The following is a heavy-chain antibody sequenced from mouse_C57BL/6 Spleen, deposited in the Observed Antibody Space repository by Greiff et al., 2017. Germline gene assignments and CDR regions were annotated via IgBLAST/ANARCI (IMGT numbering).Heavy chain of an antibody. CDR2: IYPRSGNT. CDR3: ARTDYGNYGYAMDY. D-gene: IGHD2-1*01. J-gene: IGHJ4*01. V-gene: IGHV1-81*01. CDR1: GYTFTSYG. Sequence: VQLQQSGAELARPGASVKLSCKASGYTFTSYGISWVKQRTGQGLEWIGEIYPRSGNTYYNEKFKGKATLTADKSSSTAYMELRSLTSEDSAVYFCARTDYGNYGYAMDYWGQGTSVTVSS.